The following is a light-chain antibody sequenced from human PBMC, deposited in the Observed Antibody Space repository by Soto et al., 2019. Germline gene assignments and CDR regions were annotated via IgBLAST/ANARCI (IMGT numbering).Light chain of an antibody. CDR1: NSDVGGYNY. V-gene: IGLV2-11*01. Sequence: QSALTQPRSVSGSPGQSVTISCTGTNSDVGGYNYVSWYQQHPGEAPKFMIYDVSKRPSGVPDRFSGSKSANTASLTISGIQAEDEADYYRCSYAGSYSYVFGTGAKLTVL. J-gene: IGLJ1*01. CDR2: DVS. CDR3: CSYAGSYSYV.